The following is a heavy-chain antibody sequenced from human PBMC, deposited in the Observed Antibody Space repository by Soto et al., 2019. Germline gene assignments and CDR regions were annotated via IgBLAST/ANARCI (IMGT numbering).Heavy chain of an antibody. V-gene: IGHV1-69*02. J-gene: IGHJ4*02. CDR3: ATSYGSRSKAVDY. CDR2: TIPILSMS. Sequence: QVHLVQSGADLRKPGSSVRVSCKASGDTFNSYTINWVRQAPGLGLEWMGRTIPILSMSNYALKFQGRLTITTDNSTSTAYMVLSSLRSEDTALYYCATSYGSRSKAVDYWGQGALVTASS. CDR1: GDTFNSYT. D-gene: IGHD3-10*01.